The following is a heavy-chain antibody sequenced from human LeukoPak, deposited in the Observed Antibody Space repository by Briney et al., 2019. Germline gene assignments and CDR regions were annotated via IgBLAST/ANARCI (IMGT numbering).Heavy chain of an antibody. D-gene: IGHD6-13*01. Sequence: SVKVSCKASGGTFSSYAISWVRQAPGQGLEWMGGIIPIFGTANYAQKFQGRVTITADESTSTAYMELGSLRSEDTAVYYCARDRTVAAAGFDYWGQGTLVTVSS. J-gene: IGHJ4*02. CDR2: IIPIFGTA. V-gene: IGHV1-69*01. CDR1: GGTFSSYA. CDR3: ARDRTVAAAGFDY.